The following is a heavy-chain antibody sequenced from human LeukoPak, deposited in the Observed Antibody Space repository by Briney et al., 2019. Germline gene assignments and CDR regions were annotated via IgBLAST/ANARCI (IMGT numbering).Heavy chain of an antibody. Sequence: GGSLRLSCAASGFTFSSYAIHWVRQAPGKGLEWVAVISYDGSNKSYADSVKGRFTISRDNSKNTLYLQMNSLRAEDTAVYYCVRDPILGFPDYFDSWGQGTLVTVSS. CDR1: GFTFSSYA. CDR3: VRDPILGFPDYFDS. V-gene: IGHV3-30-3*01. CDR2: ISYDGSNK. D-gene: IGHD3-3*01. J-gene: IGHJ4*02.